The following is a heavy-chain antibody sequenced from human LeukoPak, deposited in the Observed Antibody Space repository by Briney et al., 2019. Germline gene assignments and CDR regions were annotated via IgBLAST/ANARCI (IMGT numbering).Heavy chain of an antibody. J-gene: IGHJ4*02. CDR1: GFTFSAYG. Sequence: GGSLRLSCAASGFTFSAYGMNWVRQPPGKGLEWVSSISDTSSYIYYADSVKGRFTISRDNAKNSLHLQMNSLRAEDTAVYYCASTGVSNYYDSSGYLNWGQGTLVTVSS. V-gene: IGHV3-21*01. CDR3: ASTGVSNYYDSSGYLN. CDR2: ISDTSSYI. D-gene: IGHD3-22*01.